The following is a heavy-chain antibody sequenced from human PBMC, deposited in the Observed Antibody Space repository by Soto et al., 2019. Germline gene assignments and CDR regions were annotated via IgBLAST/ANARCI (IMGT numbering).Heavy chain of an antibody. Sequence: QVQLVESGGGVVQPGRSLRLCCAASGFTFSSYGMHWVRQAPGEGLEGVAVIWYDGSNKYYADSVKGRFTISRDNSKNTLCLEMNSLRAEDTAVYYCVRDGGYYGAGSYFDPWGQGSLVTVSS. D-gene: IGHD3-10*01. CDR3: VRDGGYYGAGSYFDP. CDR2: IWYDGSNK. CDR1: GFTFSSYG. J-gene: IGHJ5*02. V-gene: IGHV3-33*01.